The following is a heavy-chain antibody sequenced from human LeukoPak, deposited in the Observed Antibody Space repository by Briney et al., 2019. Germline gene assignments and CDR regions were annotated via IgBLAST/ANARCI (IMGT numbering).Heavy chain of an antibody. CDR1: GGSFSGYY. Sequence: SETLSLTCAVYGGSFSGYYWGWIRQPPGKGLEWIGEINHSGSTNYNPSLKSRVTISVDTSKNQFSLKLSSVTAADTAVYYCARGGLIPHDYGDPFDYWGQGTLVTVSS. CDR3: ARGGLIPHDYGDPFDY. CDR2: INHSGST. V-gene: IGHV4-34*01. D-gene: IGHD4-17*01. J-gene: IGHJ4*02.